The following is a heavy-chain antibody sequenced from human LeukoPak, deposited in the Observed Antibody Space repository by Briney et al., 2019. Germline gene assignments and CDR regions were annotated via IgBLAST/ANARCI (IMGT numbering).Heavy chain of an antibody. J-gene: IGHJ1*01. CDR2: TYYRSKWYN. CDR1: GDSVSSNSAA. V-gene: IGHV6-1*01. CDR3: ARGIAVAGKSGYFQH. Sequence: SQTLSLTCVISGDSVSSNSAAWNWIRQSPSRGLEWLGRTYYRSKWYNDYAVSAKSRITINPDTSKNQFSLQLNSVTPEDTAVYYCARGIAVAGKSGYFQHWGQGTLVTVSS. D-gene: IGHD6-19*01.